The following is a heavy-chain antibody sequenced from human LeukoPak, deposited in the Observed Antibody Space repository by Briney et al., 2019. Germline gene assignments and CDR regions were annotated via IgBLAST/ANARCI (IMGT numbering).Heavy chain of an antibody. CDR1: GFTFNKYW. J-gene: IGHJ6*02. CDR2: IKPEGSEK. V-gene: IGHV3-7*01. CDR3: ARDRA. Sequence: GGSLRLSCAASGFTFNKYWMRWVRQAPGKGLEWVANIKPEGSEKYYVDSVKGRFTISRDNAKNSLYLQMSSLRAEDTAVYYCARDRAWGQGTTVTVSS.